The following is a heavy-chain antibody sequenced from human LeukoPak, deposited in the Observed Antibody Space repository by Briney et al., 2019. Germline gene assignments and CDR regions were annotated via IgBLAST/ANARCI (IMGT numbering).Heavy chain of an antibody. CDR3: AKDRVTTVTTFFSQFDF. Sequence: GGSLRLSCAASGFTLSNYAMHWARQAPGKGLEWVSGIIGSGDKTYYTDSLKGRFTISRDNSKNTLFLQISSLRADDTAVYYCAKDRVTTVTTFFSQFDFWGQGTLVTVSS. V-gene: IGHV3-23*01. CDR2: IIGSGDKT. J-gene: IGHJ4*02. D-gene: IGHD4-11*01. CDR1: GFTLSNYA.